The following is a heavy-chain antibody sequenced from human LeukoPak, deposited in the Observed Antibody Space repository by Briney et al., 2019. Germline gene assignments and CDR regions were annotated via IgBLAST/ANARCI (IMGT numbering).Heavy chain of an antibody. D-gene: IGHD6-13*01. CDR3: AREQQLVNYFDY. J-gene: IGHJ4*02. CDR1: GGTFSSYA. Sequence: SVKVSCKASGGTFSSYAISWVRQAPGQGLEWMGGIIPIFGTANYAQKFQGRVTITTDESTSTAYMELSSLRSEDTAVYYCAREQQLVNYFDYWGQGTLVTVSS. CDR2: IIPIFGTA. V-gene: IGHV1-69*05.